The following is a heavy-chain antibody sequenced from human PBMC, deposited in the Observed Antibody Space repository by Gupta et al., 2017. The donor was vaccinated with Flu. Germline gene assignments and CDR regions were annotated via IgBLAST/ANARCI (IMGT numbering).Heavy chain of an antibody. CDR3: ARGLTMVRGVLY. V-gene: IGHV4-34*01. D-gene: IGHD3-10*01. CDR2: INHSGST. J-gene: IGHJ4*02. Sequence: WIRQPPGKGLEWIGEINHSGSTNYNPSLKSRVTISADTSKNQFSLKLSSVTAADTAVYYCARGLTMVRGVLYWGQGTLVTVSS.